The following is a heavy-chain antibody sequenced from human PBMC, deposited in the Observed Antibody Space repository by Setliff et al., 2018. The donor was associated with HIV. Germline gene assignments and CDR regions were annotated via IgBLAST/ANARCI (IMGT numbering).Heavy chain of an antibody. CDR1: GYTFTGHY. CDR3: ARDQTPLDAFDI. V-gene: IGHV1-2*02. Sequence: SVKVSCKSSGYTFTGHYIHWVRQAPGQGLEWMGWINPNTGGTNYAQKLQGRVTMTRDTSISTAYMELRRLRSDDTAMYYCARDQTPLDAFDIWGQGTMVTVSS. CDR2: INPNTGGT. J-gene: IGHJ3*02. D-gene: IGHD2-15*01.